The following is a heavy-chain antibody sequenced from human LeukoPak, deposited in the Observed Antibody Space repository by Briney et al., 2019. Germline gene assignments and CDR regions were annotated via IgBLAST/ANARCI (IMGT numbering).Heavy chain of an antibody. CDR1: GFTFSSYS. CDR2: ISSSSSYI. D-gene: IGHD4-17*01. J-gene: IGHJ5*02. Sequence: PGGSLRLSCAASGFTFSSYSMNWVRQAPGKGLEWVSSISSSSSYIYYADSVKGRFTISRDNAKNSLYLQMNSLRAEDTAVYYCARGPTVTTLNWFDPWGQGTLVTVSS. V-gene: IGHV3-21*01. CDR3: ARGPTVTTLNWFDP.